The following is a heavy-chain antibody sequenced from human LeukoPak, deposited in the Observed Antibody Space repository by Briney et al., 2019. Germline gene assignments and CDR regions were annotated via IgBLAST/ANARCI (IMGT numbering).Heavy chain of an antibody. Sequence: ASVKVSCKASGYTFTSYGINWVRQATGQGLEWMGWMNPNSGNTGYAQKFQGRVTITRNTSISTAYMELSSLRSEDTAVYYCARDRTSSSHFDYWGQGTLVTVSS. D-gene: IGHD6-6*01. CDR1: GYTFTSYG. J-gene: IGHJ4*02. CDR2: MNPNSGNT. V-gene: IGHV1-8*03. CDR3: ARDRTSSSHFDY.